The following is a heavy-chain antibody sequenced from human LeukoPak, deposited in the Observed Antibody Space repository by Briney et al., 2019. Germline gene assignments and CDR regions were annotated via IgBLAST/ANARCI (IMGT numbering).Heavy chain of an antibody. CDR1: RDSISGYY. D-gene: IGHD3-22*01. CDR3: TRGTMMVGP. V-gene: IGHV4-59*01. J-gene: IGHJ5*02. CDR2: IHYSGST. Sequence: SETLSLTCTVSRDSISGYYWSWIRQPPGKRLEWIGYIHYSGSTNYNPSLKTRVTISLDTSENQFSLKLTSVTAADTAVYYCTRGTMMVGPWGQGTLVTVSS.